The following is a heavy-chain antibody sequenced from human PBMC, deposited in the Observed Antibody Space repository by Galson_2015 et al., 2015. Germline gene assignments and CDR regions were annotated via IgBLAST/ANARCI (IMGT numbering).Heavy chain of an antibody. CDR2: IYHSGST. V-gene: IGHV4-4*02. Sequence: TLSLTCAVSGGSLSSSNWWSWVRQPPGKGLEWIGEIYHSGSTNYNPSPKSRVTISVDKSKNQFSLKLSSVTAADTAVYYCARGNGDYEYYYYYYMDVWGKGTPVTVSS. CDR3: ARGNGDYEYYYYYYMDV. CDR1: GGSLSSSNW. J-gene: IGHJ6*03. D-gene: IGHD4-17*01.